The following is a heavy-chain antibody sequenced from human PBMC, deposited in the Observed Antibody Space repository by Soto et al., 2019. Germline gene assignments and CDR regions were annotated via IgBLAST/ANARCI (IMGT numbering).Heavy chain of an antibody. V-gene: IGHV4-59*01. D-gene: IGHD3-3*01. CDR1: GGSISSYY. J-gene: IGHJ5*02. CDR2: IYYSGST. Sequence: TLSLTCTVSGGSISSYYWSWIRQPPGKGLEWIGYIYYSGSTNYNPSLKSRVTISVDTSKNQFSLKLSSVTAADTAVYYCARGAPLRDFWSGYYSISNWFDPWGQGTLVTVSS. CDR3: ARGAPLRDFWSGYYSISNWFDP.